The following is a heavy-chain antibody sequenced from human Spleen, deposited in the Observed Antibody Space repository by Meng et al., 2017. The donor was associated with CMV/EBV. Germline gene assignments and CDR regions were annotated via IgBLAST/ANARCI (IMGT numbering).Heavy chain of an antibody. CDR2: IYYSGST. J-gene: IGHJ4*02. Sequence: SETLSLTCTVSGGSISSYYWSWIRQPPGKGLEWIGYIYYSGSTNYNPSLKSRVTISVDTSKNQFSLKLSSVTAADTAVYYCAREGQLGSLFDYWGQGTLVTVSS. V-gene: IGHV4-59*01. CDR3: AREGQLGSLFDY. CDR1: GGSISSYY. D-gene: IGHD6-6*01.